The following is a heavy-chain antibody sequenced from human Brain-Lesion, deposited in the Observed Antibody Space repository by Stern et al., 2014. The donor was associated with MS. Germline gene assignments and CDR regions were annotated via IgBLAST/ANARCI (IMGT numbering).Heavy chain of an antibody. CDR3: ARDQRGITIFGVVTDYYYLGMDV. CDR1: GYIFTGYY. D-gene: IGHD3-3*01. J-gene: IGHJ6*02. V-gene: IGHV1-2*02. CDR2: INPNPRGP. Sequence: QVQLVQSGAEVKKPGASVKVSCKTSGYIFTGYYIHWVRQAPGQGLEWMAWINPNPRGPKYAQKVQGRVNMSRDTSISTAYVELSSLTSDDTAVYYCARDQRGITIFGVVTDYYYLGMDVWGQGTTVTVSS.